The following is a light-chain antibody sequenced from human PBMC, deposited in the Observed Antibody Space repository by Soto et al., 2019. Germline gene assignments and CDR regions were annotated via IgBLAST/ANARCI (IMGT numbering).Light chain of an antibody. CDR2: EGN. CDR3: CSYASNIYHV. V-gene: IGLV2-23*01. J-gene: IGLJ1*01. CDR1: NRDDGSYYL. Sequence: QSVLTQPAPVSGSPGQSLTISCSGTNRDDGSYYLVSWYQHHTGKAPKLIIYEGNKRPSGVSNSISGSKYGTTASLTISGLQAEDEADYYCCSYASNIYHVFGTGTKVTVL.